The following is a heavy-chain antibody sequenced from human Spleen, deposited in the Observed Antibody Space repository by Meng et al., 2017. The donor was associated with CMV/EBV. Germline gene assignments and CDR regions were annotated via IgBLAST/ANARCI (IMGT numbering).Heavy chain of an antibody. V-gene: IGHV3-48*03. Sequence: GGSLRLSCAASGFPFSNYEMSWVRQSPGKGLEWISYISSSSTTKYYADSVKGRFTISRDNAKNSLYLQMKRLRAEDTALYFCARGHTYGDYYFYGMDAWGQGTTVTVSS. CDR2: ISSSSTTK. D-gene: IGHD5-18*01. J-gene: IGHJ6*02. CDR1: GFPFSNYE. CDR3: ARGHTYGDYYFYGMDA.